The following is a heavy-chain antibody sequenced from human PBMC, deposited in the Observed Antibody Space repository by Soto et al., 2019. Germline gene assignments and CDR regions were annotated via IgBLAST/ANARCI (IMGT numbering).Heavy chain of an antibody. CDR3: AREEVVVAATRWFDP. V-gene: IGHV4-4*02. CDR1: GGSISSSNW. CDR2: IYHSGST. Sequence: SETLSLTCAVSGGSISSSNWWSWVRQPPGKGLEWIGEIYHSGSTNYNPSLKSRVTISVDKSKNQFSLKLSSVTAADTAVYYCAREEVVVAATRWFDPWGQGTLVTVSS. D-gene: IGHD2-15*01. J-gene: IGHJ5*02.